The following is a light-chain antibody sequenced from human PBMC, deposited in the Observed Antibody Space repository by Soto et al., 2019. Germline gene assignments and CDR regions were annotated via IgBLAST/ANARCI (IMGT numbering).Light chain of an antibody. Sequence: EIVLTHSPGTLSLSPWERATLSCRASQSVGSDLAWYQQKPGQAPRLVIYDASNRATGIPARFSGSGSGTDFTLTISSLEPEDFAVYYCQQRSNWPPITFGQGTRLEIK. J-gene: IGKJ5*01. CDR1: QSVGSD. CDR2: DAS. CDR3: QQRSNWPPIT. V-gene: IGKV3-11*01.